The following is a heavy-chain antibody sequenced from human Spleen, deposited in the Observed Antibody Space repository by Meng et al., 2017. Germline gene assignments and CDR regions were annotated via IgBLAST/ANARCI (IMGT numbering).Heavy chain of an antibody. Sequence: ASVKVSCKASGYTFSSYDINWVRQATGQGLEWMGWMNPNSGNTGYAQKFQGRVTITRNTSISTAYMELSSLRSEDTAVYYCARLKGSYCSDYWGQGTLVTVSS. J-gene: IGHJ4*02. V-gene: IGHV1-8*03. CDR2: MNPNSGNT. CDR3: ARLKGSYCSDY. D-gene: IGHD1-26*01. CDR1: GYTFSSYD.